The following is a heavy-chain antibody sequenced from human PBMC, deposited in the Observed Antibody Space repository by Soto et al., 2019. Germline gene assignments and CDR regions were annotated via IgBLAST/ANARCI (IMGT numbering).Heavy chain of an antibody. D-gene: IGHD3-10*01. CDR2: FNLYNGDT. Sequence: QVQLVQSGSEVKKSGASVRVSCRASGFTFTTSGITWVRQAPGQGLEWMGWFNLYNGDTNYAQKFQGRGTMTTDASTTTAYMELRSLISDDTAMYYCARYLFGELPNWGQGTRVTVSS. J-gene: IGHJ4*02. CDR3: ARYLFGELPN. V-gene: IGHV1-18*01. CDR1: GFTFTTSG.